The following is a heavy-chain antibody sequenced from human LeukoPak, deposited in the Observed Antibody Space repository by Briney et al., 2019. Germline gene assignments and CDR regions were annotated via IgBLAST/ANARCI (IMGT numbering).Heavy chain of an antibody. V-gene: IGHV3-30*02. D-gene: IGHD6-13*01. CDR3: ARGIAVADYYFDY. Sequence: GGSLRLSCAASGFTFSSYGMHWVRQAPGKGLEWVAFIRYDGSNKYYADSVKGRFTISRDNSKNTLYLQMNSLRAEDTAVYYCARGIAVADYYFDYWGQGTLVTVSS. J-gene: IGHJ4*02. CDR1: GFTFSSYG. CDR2: IRYDGSNK.